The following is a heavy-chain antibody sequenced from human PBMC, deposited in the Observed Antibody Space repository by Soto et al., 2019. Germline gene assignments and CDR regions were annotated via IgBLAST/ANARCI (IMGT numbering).Heavy chain of an antibody. CDR3: ARDLAVIAAAGTGDRFDY. Sequence: PGGSLRLSCAASGFTFSSYGMHWVRQAPGKGLEWVAVIWYDGGNKYYADSVKGRFTISRDNSKNTLYLQMNSLRAEDTAVYYCARDLAVIAAAGTGDRFDYWGKGTLVTVSS. CDR2: IWYDGGNK. D-gene: IGHD6-13*01. V-gene: IGHV3-33*01. J-gene: IGHJ4*02. CDR1: GFTFSSYG.